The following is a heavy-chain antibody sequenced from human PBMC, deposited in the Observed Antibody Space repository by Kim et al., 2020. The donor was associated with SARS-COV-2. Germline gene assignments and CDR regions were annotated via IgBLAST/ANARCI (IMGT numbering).Heavy chain of an antibody. CDR2: ISYDGSNK. CDR3: ATGSGSYFTWFDH. V-gene: IGHV3-30*03. D-gene: IGHD3-10*01. CDR1: GFTFSSYG. J-gene: IGHJ5*02. Sequence: GGSLRLSCAASGFTFSSYGMHWVRQAPGKGLEWVAVISYDGSNKYYADSVKGRFTISRDNSKNTLYLQMNSLRAEDTAVYYCATGSGSYFTWFDHWGQGTLVTVSS.